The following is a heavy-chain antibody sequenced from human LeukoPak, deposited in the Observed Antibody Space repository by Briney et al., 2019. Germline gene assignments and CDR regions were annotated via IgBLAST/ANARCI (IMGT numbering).Heavy chain of an antibody. CDR2: INAGNGNT. Sequence: PGGSLRLSCAASGYTFTSYAMHWVRQAPGQRLEWMGWINAGNGNTKYSQEFQGRVTITRDTSASTAYMELSSLRSEDMAVYYCARSPPLWGQLAYYYYYMDVWGKGTTVTVSS. D-gene: IGHD6-13*01. J-gene: IGHJ6*03. CDR1: GYTFTSYA. CDR3: ARSPPLWGQLAYYYYYMDV. V-gene: IGHV1-3*03.